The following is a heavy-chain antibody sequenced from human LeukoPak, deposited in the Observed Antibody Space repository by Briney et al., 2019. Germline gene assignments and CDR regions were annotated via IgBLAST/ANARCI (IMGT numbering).Heavy chain of an antibody. CDR3: ARDAVGIAAAGKISNPGFWFDY. Sequence: GASVEVSCKASGYTFTGYYMHWVRQAPGQGLEWMGWINPNSGGTNYAQKFQGRVTMTRDTSISTAYMELSRLRSDDTAVYYCARDAVGIAAAGKISNPGFWFDYWGQGTLVTVSS. CDR1: GYTFTGYY. D-gene: IGHD6-13*01. J-gene: IGHJ4*02. V-gene: IGHV1-2*02. CDR2: INPNSGGT.